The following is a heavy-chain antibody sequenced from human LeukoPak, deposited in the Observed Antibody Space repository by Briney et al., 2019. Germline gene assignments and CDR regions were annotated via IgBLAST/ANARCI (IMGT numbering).Heavy chain of an antibody. D-gene: IGHD6-13*01. Sequence: ASVKVSCKASGYTFTTYYMHWVRQAPGQGLEWMGIINPSGGSTSYAQKFQGGVTMTRDMSTSTVYMELSSLKASDTAMYYCARLLRNIAAAVYYFEYWGQGTLVTVSS. V-gene: IGHV1-46*01. CDR2: INPSGGST. J-gene: IGHJ4*02. CDR3: ARLLRNIAAAVYYFEY. CDR1: GYTFTTYY.